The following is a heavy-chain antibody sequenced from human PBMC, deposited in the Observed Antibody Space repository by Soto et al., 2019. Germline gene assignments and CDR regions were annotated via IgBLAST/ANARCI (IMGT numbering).Heavy chain of an antibody. CDR1: GGTFSGYY. D-gene: IGHD3-3*01. CDR3: ARARPRITIFGVVTSHQGRFDP. Sequence: PSETLSLTCALYGGTFSGYYWSWIRQPPGKGLEWIGEINHSGSTNYNPSFKSRVTISVDTSKNQFSLKLSSVTAADTAVYYCARARPRITIFGVVTSHQGRFDPWGQGTLVTVSS. V-gene: IGHV4-34*01. CDR2: INHSGST. J-gene: IGHJ5*02.